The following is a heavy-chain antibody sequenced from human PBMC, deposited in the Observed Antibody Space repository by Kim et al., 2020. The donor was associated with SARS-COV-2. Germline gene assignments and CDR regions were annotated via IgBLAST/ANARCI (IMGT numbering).Heavy chain of an antibody. J-gene: IGHJ1*01. D-gene: IGHD3-10*01. CDR3: AWGTLGRGDII. CDR1: GFSIRDYY. CDR2: TNNKGSRYIT. V-gene: IGHV3-72*01. Sequence: GGSLRLSCVASGFSIRDYYMDWVRQAPGKGLEWVGRTNNKGSRYITESVTAGLASSIIYCDETENFLFLHLDRLHADDTAVSFCAWGTLGRGDIIWGKGT.